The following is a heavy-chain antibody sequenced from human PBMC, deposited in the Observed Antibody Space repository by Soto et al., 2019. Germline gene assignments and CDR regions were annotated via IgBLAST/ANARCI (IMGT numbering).Heavy chain of an antibody. Sequence: GGSLRLSCVASEFSFSSYWMTWVRQAPGKGLEWVANIKGDGTEKNYVDSVKGRFTVSRDNTKRSLYLQMNSLRVEDTAVYYCVRGLYTGSPHFFFWGEGTLVTVSS. V-gene: IGHV3-7*05. CDR2: IKGDGTEK. CDR3: VRGLYTGSPHFFF. D-gene: IGHD1-26*01. J-gene: IGHJ4*02. CDR1: EFSFSSYW.